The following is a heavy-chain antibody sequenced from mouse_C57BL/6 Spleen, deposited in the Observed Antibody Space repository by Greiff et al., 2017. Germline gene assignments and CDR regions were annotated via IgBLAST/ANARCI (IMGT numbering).Heavy chain of an antibody. J-gene: IGHJ4*01. D-gene: IGHD1-1*02. CDR3: ARYWGSGDYYAMDY. CDR2: IYPSDSET. V-gene: IGHV1-61*01. CDR1: GYTFTSYW. Sequence: QVQLKQPGAELVRPGSSVKLSCKASGYTFTSYWMDWVKQRPGQGLEWIGNIYPSDSETHYNQKFKDKATLTVDKSSSTAYMQLSSLTSEDSAVYYCARYWGSGDYYAMDYWGQGTSVTVSS.